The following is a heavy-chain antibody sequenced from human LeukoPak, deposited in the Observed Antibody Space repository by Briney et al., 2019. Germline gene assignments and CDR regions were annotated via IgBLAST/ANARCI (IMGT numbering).Heavy chain of an antibody. CDR2: IYYSGST. J-gene: IGHJ4*02. V-gene: IGHV4-30-4*01. CDR3: ARDTVAGTEPFDY. CDR1: GGSISSGDYY. D-gene: IGHD6-19*01. Sequence: PSQTLSLTCTVSGGSISSGDYYWSWIRQPPGKGLEWIGYIYYSGSTNYNPSLKSRVTISVDTSKNQFSLKLSSVTAADTAVYYCARDTVAGTEPFDYWGQGTLVTVSS.